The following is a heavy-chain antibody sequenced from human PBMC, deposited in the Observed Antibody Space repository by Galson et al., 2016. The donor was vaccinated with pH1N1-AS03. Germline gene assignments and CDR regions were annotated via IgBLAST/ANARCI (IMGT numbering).Heavy chain of an antibody. CDR1: GGSVSSGRYY. V-gene: IGHV4-61*01. J-gene: IGHJ5*02. Sequence: TLSLTCTVSGGSVSSGRYYWSWIRQPPGKGLEWIGYIHYSGTTNYNPPLKSRVTMSVDTSKNQFSLKLSSLTAADTAVYYCARDSDCCAWWWFDPWGQGTLVTVSS. CDR2: IHYSGTT. CDR3: ARDSDCCAWWWFDP. D-gene: IGHD2-21*01.